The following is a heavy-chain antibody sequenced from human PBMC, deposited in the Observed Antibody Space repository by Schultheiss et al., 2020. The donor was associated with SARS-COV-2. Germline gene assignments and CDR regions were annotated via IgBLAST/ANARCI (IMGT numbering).Heavy chain of an antibody. J-gene: IGHJ4*02. V-gene: IGHV4-34*01. CDR1: GGSFSGYY. CDR3: ARTTGGRPFDY. D-gene: IGHD1-1*01. CDR2: INHSGST. Sequence: SETLSLTCAVYGGSFSGYYWSWIRQPPGKGLEWIGEINHSGSTNYNPSLKSRVTISVDTSKNQFSLKLSSVTAADTAVYYCARTTGGRPFDYWGQGTLVTVSS.